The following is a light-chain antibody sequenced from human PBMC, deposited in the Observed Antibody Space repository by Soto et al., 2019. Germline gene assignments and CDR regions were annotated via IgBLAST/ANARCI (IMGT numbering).Light chain of an antibody. V-gene: IGKV1-27*01. Sequence: DVQLTQSPSSLSASVGDRVTITCRASQGINNYLAWYQQKPGKVPNLLIYAASTLQSGVPSRFSGSGSGTNFTLTISILQPEDVATYYCEKFNHVSTFGGGTKVEI. CDR1: QGINNY. J-gene: IGKJ4*01. CDR3: EKFNHVST. CDR2: AAS.